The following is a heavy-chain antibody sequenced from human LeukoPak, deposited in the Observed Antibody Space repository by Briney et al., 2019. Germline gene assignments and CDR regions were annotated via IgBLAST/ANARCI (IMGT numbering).Heavy chain of an antibody. CDR2: IYYSGST. J-gene: IGHJ4*02. CDR1: GGSISSYY. CDR3: ARFRLYYFDY. Sequence: PSETLSLTCTVSGGSISSYYWSWIRQPPGKGLEWIGYIYYSGSTSYNPSLKSRVTISVDTSKNQFSLKLSSATAADTAVYYCARFRLYYFDYWGQGTLVTVSS. V-gene: IGHV4-59*01.